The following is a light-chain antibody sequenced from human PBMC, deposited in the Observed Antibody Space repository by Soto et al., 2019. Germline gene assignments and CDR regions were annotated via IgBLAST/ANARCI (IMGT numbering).Light chain of an antibody. Sequence: QSVLTQPPSVSGAPGQTVTISCTGSSSNIGADFEVHWYQQLPGTAPKLLIYTNKNRPSGVPDRFSGSRSGTSASLAITGLLAEDGADYYCQSYDSSLSGFVIFGGGTKLTVL. CDR2: TNK. CDR3: QSYDSSLSGFVI. J-gene: IGLJ2*01. CDR1: SSNIGADFE. V-gene: IGLV1-40*01.